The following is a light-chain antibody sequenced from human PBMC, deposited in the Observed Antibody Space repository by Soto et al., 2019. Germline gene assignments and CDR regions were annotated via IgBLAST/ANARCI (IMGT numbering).Light chain of an antibody. CDR3: AAWDDRLRGYV. Sequence: VLSQPPSASGTPGQRVTISCSGSSSNIARNYIYWYQQLPGAAPKLPIYGNTQRPSGVPARFSGSKSGTSVSLAISGLRSEEEADYYCAAWDDRLRGYVFGTGTKVTVL. J-gene: IGLJ1*01. CDR1: SSNIARNY. V-gene: IGLV1-47*02. CDR2: GNT.